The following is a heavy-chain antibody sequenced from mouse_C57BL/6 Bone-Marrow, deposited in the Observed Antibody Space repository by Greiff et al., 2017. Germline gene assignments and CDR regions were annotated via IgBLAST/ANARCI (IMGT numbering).Heavy chain of an antibody. CDR3: ARGYGNSYYYAMDY. Sequence: VQRVESGAELVKPGASVKMSCKASGYTFTTYPIEWMKQNHGKSLEWIGNFHPYNDDTKYNEKFKGKATLTVEKSSSTVYLELSRLTSDDSAVYYCARGYGNSYYYAMDYWGQGTSVTVSS. CDR1: GYTFTTYP. D-gene: IGHD2-1*01. J-gene: IGHJ4*01. V-gene: IGHV1-47*01. CDR2: FHPYNDDT.